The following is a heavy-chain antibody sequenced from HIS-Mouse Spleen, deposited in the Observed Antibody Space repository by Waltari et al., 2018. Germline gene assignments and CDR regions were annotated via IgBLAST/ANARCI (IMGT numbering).Heavy chain of an antibody. CDR1: GGSFSGYY. CDR3: ARGRSPATVTIGYYFDY. J-gene: IGHJ4*02. Sequence: QVQLQQWGAGLLKPSETLSLTCAVYGGSFSGYYWLWIRQPPGKGLEWIGEINHSGSTNYNPSLKSRVTISVDTSKNQFSLKLSSVTAADTAVYYCARGRSPATVTIGYYFDYWGQGTLVTVSS. D-gene: IGHD4-17*01. CDR2: INHSGST. V-gene: IGHV4-34*01.